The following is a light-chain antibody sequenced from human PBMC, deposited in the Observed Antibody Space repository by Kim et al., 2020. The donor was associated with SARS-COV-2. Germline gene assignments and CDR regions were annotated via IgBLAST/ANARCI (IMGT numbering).Light chain of an antibody. V-gene: IGKV1-39*01. CDR1: QDIDNY. CDR2: GAT. J-gene: IGKJ2*02. Sequence: SASVGDRVTITCRTSQDIDNYFNWYQHRPGEAPTLLVYGATTLHSGVPSRFSGTGSGTDFNLTLSSLQPEDSATYYCQQSYSSPWTFGQGTKLEI. CDR3: QQSYSSPWT.